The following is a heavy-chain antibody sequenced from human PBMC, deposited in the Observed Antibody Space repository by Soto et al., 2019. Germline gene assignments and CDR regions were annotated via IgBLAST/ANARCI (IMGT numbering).Heavy chain of an antibody. CDR2: IYYSGST. CDR1: GGSISSYY. D-gene: IGHD6-13*01. J-gene: IGHJ6*02. V-gene: IGHV4-59*01. Sequence: SETLSLTCTVSGGSISSYYWSWIRQPPGKGLEWIGYIYYSGSTNYNPSLKSRVTISVDTSKNQFSLKLSSVTAADTAVYYCASSSSYLSPPYYYYGMDVWGQGTTVTVSS. CDR3: ASSSSYLSPPYYYYGMDV.